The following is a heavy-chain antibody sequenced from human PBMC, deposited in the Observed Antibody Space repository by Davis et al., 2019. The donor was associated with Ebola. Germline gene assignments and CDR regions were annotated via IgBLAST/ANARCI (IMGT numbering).Heavy chain of an antibody. Sequence: PGGSLRLSCAASGFTFSDYYMSWIRQAPGKGLEWVSYISSSSSYTNYADSVKGRFTISRDNAKNSLYLQMNSLRAEDTAVYYCASDTTYYYDSSGLGVGYWGQGTLVTVSS. J-gene: IGHJ4*02. V-gene: IGHV3-11*05. CDR1: GFTFSDYY. D-gene: IGHD3-22*01. CDR3: ASDTTYYYDSSGLGVGY. CDR2: ISSSSSYT.